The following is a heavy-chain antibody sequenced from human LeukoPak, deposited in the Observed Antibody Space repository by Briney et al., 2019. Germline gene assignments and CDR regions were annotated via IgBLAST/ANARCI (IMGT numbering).Heavy chain of an antibody. CDR1: GFTVSDNY. CDR2: ITTSGTTT. J-gene: IGHJ4*02. CDR3: ARVLFHSLAVFDY. V-gene: IGHV3-11*04. Sequence: PGGSLRLSCAASGFTVSDNYMSWVRQAPGKGLEWVSYITTSGTTTYYADSLKGRFTISRDNAKNSLYLQMNSLRAEDTAVYYCARVLFHSLAVFDYWGQGTLVTVSS. D-gene: IGHD2/OR15-2a*01.